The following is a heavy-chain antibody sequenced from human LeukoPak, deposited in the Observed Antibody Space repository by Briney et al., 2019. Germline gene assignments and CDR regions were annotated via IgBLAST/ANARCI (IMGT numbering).Heavy chain of an antibody. V-gene: IGHV3-30*04. J-gene: IGHJ4*02. D-gene: IGHD2-15*01. Sequence: GGSLRLSCAASGFTFSSYAMHWVRQAPGKELEWVAVISYDGSNKYYADSVKGRFTISRDNSKKTLYLQMNSLRAEDTAVYYCARDPVVEYYFDYWGQGTLVTVSS. CDR2: ISYDGSNK. CDR3: ARDPVVEYYFDY. CDR1: GFTFSSYA.